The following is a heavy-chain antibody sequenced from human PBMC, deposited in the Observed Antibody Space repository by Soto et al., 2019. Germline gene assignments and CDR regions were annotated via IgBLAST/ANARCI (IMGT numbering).Heavy chain of an antibody. CDR2: IYYSGST. Sequence: PSETLSLTCTVSGGSISSYYWSWIRQPPGKGLEWIGYIYYSGSTNYNPSLKSRVTISVDTSKNQFSLKLSSVTAADTAVYYCARDQVRFLEWLNGYYYYYGMDVWGQGTTVTVSS. V-gene: IGHV4-59*01. CDR1: GGSISSYY. D-gene: IGHD3-3*01. CDR3: ARDQVRFLEWLNGYYYYYGMDV. J-gene: IGHJ6*02.